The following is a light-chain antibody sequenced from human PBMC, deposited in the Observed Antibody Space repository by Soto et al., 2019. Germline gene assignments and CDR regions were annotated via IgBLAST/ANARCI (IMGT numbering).Light chain of an antibody. V-gene: IGLV2-8*01. Sequence: QSVLTQPPPASGSPGQSVTISCTGTSSDVGGYDYVSWYQQHPGKAPKLMIYEVTIRPSGVSDRFSGSKSGNTASLTVSGLQAEDEADYYCSSYTGGNPSYVFGTGTKLTVL. J-gene: IGLJ1*01. CDR3: SSYTGGNPSYV. CDR1: SSDVGGYDY. CDR2: EVT.